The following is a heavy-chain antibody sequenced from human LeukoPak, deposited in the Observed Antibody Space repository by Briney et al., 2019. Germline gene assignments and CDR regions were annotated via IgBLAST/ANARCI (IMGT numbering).Heavy chain of an antibody. D-gene: IGHD6-6*01. CDR1: GYTLTELS. CDR2: FDPEDGET. V-gene: IGHV1-24*01. CDR3: ATDSARPEMNYYYYMDV. J-gene: IGHJ6*03. Sequence: GASVKVSCKVSGYTLTELSMHWVRQAPGKGLEWKGGFDPEDGETIYAQKFQGRVTMTEDTSTDTAYMELSSLRSEDTAVYYCATDSARPEMNYYYYMDVWGKGTTVTVSS.